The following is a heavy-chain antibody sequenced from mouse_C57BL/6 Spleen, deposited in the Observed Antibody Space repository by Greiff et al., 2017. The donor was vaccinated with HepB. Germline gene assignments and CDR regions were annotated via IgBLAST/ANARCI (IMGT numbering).Heavy chain of an antibody. CDR1: GFTFTDYY. V-gene: IGHV7-3*01. CDR2: IRNKANGYTT. J-gene: IGHJ4*01. CDR3: ARYGYDGYYDYAMDY. D-gene: IGHD2-3*01. Sequence: EVQGVESGGGLVQPGGSLSLSCAASGFTFTDYYMSWVRQPPGKALEWLGFIRNKANGYTTEYSASVKGRFTISRDNSQSILYLQMNALRAEDSATYYCARYGYDGYYDYAMDYWGQGTSVTVSS.